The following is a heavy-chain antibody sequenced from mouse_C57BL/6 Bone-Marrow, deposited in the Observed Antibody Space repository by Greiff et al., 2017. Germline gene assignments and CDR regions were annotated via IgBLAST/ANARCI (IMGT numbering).Heavy chain of an antibody. CDR2: ISNLAYSN. J-gene: IGHJ4*01. V-gene: IGHV5-15*01. D-gene: IGHD2-5*01. CDR3: ARHDYSNYYYAMDY. Sequence: EVKLMESGGGLVQPGGSLKLSCAASGFTFSDYGMAWVRQAPRKGPEWVAFISNLAYSNYYADTVTGRFTISRENAKNTLYLEMSSLRSEDTAMYYCARHDYSNYYYAMDYWGQGTSVTVSS. CDR1: GFTFSDYG.